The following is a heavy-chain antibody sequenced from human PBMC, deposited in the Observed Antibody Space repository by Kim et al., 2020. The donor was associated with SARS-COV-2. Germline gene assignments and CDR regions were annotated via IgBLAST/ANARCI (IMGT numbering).Heavy chain of an antibody. Sequence: GGSLRLSCAASGFTFSSYSMNWVRQAPGKGLEWVSYISSSSSTIYYADSVKGRFTISRDNAKNSLYLQMNSLRDEDTAVYYCARDLAPDYDSSGYYYYYYGMDVWGQGTTVTVSS. CDR2: ISSSSSTI. CDR3: ARDLAPDYDSSGYYYYYYGMDV. D-gene: IGHD3-22*01. J-gene: IGHJ6*02. CDR1: GFTFSSYS. V-gene: IGHV3-48*02.